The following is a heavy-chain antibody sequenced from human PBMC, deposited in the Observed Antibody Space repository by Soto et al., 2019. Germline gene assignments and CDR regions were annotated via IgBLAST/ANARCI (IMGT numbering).Heavy chain of an antibody. CDR2: INHSGST. CDR3: ARGYAGLSTVAGEDYYYYYGMDV. D-gene: IGHD6-19*01. J-gene: IGHJ6*02. Sequence: SETLSLTCAVYGGSFSGYYWSWIRQPPGKGLEWIGEINHSGSTNYNPSLKSRVTISVDTSKNQFSLKLSSVTAADTAVYYCARGYAGLSTVAGEDYYYYYGMDVWGQGTTVTVSS. V-gene: IGHV4-34*01. CDR1: GGSFSGYY.